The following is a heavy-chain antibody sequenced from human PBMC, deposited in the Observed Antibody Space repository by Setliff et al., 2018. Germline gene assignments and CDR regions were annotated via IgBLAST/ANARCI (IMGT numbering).Heavy chain of an antibody. CDR2: IYTSGST. CDR3: ATNRDGYNQEAFDI. J-gene: IGHJ3*02. Sequence: SETLSLTCTVSGGSISNYYWTWIRQPPGKGLDWIGYIYTSGSTNYNPSLKSRVTISVDTSKNQFSLKLSSVTAADTAVYYCATNRDGYNQEAFDIWGQGTMVTVSS. CDR1: GGSISNYY. V-gene: IGHV4-4*08. D-gene: IGHD5-12*01.